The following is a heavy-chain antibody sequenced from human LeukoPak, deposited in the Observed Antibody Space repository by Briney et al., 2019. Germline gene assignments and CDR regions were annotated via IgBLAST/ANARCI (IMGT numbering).Heavy chain of an antibody. V-gene: IGHV1-2*02. CDR2: IKPNGGDT. Sequence: ASVKVSCKASGYSFSGYYINWVRQAPGQGLEWMGWIKPNGGDTNYPQKFRARITMTRDTSISTVNMELSRLRSDDTAVYYCARVPSGYSYSYFDLWGRGTLVTVSS. CDR1: GYSFSGYY. D-gene: IGHD3-22*01. CDR3: ARVPSGYSYSYFDL. J-gene: IGHJ2*01.